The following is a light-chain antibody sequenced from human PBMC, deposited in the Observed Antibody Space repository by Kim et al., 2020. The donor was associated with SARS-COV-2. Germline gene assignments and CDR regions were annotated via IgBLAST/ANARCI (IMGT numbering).Light chain of an antibody. CDR1: SLRSYY. CDR3: NSRDSNDNVV. CDR2: GKN. Sequence: SSELTQDPAVSVALGQTVIITCQGDSLRSYYATWYQQKPGQAPILVIYGKNNRPSGIPGRFSGSSSGNTASLTITGTQAGDEADYYCNSRDSNDNVVFGG. J-gene: IGLJ2*01. V-gene: IGLV3-19*01.